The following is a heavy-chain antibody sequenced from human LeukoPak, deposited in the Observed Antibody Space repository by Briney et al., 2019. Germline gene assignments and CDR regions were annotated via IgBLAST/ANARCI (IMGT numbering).Heavy chain of an antibody. V-gene: IGHV4-39*02. D-gene: IGHD5-18*01. CDR1: GGSISSSSYY. CDR3: ARDRRGYSYLGAHMDV. CDR2: IYYSGST. J-gene: IGHJ6*03. Sequence: SETLSLTCTVSGGSISSSSYYWGWIRQPPGKGLEWIGSIYYSGSTYYNPSLKSRVTISVDTSKNQFSLKLSSVTAADTAVYYCARDRRGYSYLGAHMDVWGKGTTVTVSS.